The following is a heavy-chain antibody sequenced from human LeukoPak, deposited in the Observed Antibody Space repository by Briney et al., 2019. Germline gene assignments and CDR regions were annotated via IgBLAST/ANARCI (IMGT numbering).Heavy chain of an antibody. V-gene: IGHV4-38-2*02. CDR2: IYHSGST. Sequence: SETLSLTCTVSGYSISSGYYWGWIRPPPGKGLEWIGSIYHSGSTYYNPSLKSRVTISVDTSKNQFSLKLSSVTAADTAVYYCARDVGGREGYSWRYAFDIWGQGTMVTVSS. CDR3: ARDVGGREGYSWRYAFDI. J-gene: IGHJ3*02. CDR1: GYSISSGYY. D-gene: IGHD5-24*01.